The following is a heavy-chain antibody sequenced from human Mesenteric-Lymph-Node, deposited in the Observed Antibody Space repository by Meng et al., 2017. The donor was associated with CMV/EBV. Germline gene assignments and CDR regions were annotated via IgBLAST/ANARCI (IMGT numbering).Heavy chain of an antibody. V-gene: IGHV1-3*04. CDR3: ATVYSADSGSPDY. D-gene: IGHD3-10*01. Sequence: KTSGYTVTNYAIHWVRQAPGHRPEWMGWINTGNGKTIYSQNFQGRVTVSSDTSASAAYMELSSLRSEDTAVYYCATVYSADSGSPDYWGQGTLVTVSS. CDR1: GYTVTNYA. CDR2: INTGNGKT. J-gene: IGHJ4*02.